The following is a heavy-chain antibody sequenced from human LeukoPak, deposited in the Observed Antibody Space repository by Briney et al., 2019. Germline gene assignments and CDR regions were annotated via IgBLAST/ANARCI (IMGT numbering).Heavy chain of an antibody. CDR1: GYMFTHYW. J-gene: IGHJ4*02. V-gene: IGHV5-51*01. D-gene: IGHD5-18*01. Sequence: GESLKISCKGSGYMFTHYWIAWVRQMPGKGLEWMGIIYPADSDTRYSPSFQGQVTISADKSISTAYLQWSSLKASDTAMYYCARGDTTMVSGYFDYWGQGTLVTVSS. CDR3: ARGDTTMVSGYFDY. CDR2: IYPADSDT.